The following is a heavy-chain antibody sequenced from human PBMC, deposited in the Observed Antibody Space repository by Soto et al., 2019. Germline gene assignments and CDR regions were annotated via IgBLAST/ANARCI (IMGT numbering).Heavy chain of an antibody. V-gene: IGHV1-18*01. CDR3: ARAIVVVAPAISGKEYYYYVMDV. D-gene: IGHD2-2*01. J-gene: IGHJ6*02. CDR1: GYTFTTFG. CDR2: ISANNGNT. Sequence: WASVKVSCKASGYTFTTFGISWVRQAPGQGLERVGWISANNGNTKYSQKFQGRVSLTTETSASTAYMELRSLRSDDTAVYYCARAIVVVAPAISGKEYYYYVMDVWGQGTTVTVSS.